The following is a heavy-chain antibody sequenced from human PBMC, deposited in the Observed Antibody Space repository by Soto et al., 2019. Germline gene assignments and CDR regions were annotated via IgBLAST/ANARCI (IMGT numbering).Heavy chain of an antibody. CDR2: IYSGGST. D-gene: IGHD3-3*01. CDR3: ARDPGHITIFGVAAGFDP. J-gene: IGHJ5*02. V-gene: IGHV3-66*01. CDR1: GFTVSSNY. Sequence: GGSLRLSCAASGFTVSSNYMSWVRQAPGKGLEWVSVIYSGGSTYHADSVKGRFTISRDNSKNTLYLQMNSLRAEDTAVYYCARDPGHITIFGVAAGFDPWGQGTLVTVSS.